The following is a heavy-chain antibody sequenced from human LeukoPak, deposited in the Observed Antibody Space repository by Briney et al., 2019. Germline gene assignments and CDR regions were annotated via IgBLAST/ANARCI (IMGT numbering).Heavy chain of an antibody. V-gene: IGHV1-2*02. CDR1: GYTFTGYY. Sequence: EASVKVSCKASGYTFTGYYMHWVRQAPGQGLEWMGWINPNSGGTNYAQKFQGRVTMTRDTSISTAYMELSRLRSDDTAVYYCARDQLGAPNYYLDYWGQGTLVTVSS. D-gene: IGHD6-6*01. J-gene: IGHJ4*02. CDR2: INPNSGGT. CDR3: ARDQLGAPNYYLDY.